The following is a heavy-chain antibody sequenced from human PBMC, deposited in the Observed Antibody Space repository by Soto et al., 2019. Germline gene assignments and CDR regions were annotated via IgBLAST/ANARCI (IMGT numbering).Heavy chain of an antibody. CDR3: ATGEGRDGYSFDY. V-gene: IGHV1-69*01. CDR2: IIPMFGTP. CDR1: GVTFNRQD. Sequence: QVQLVQSGAEVKKPGSSVKVSCKASGVTFNRQDMRWVRQAPGQGLEWMGGIIPMFGTPHYAEKFQDRVTITADESTGTAYLGLSSRTSEDTAGYYCATGEGRDGYSFDYWGPGTLVTVS. J-gene: IGHJ4*02. D-gene: IGHD4-4*01.